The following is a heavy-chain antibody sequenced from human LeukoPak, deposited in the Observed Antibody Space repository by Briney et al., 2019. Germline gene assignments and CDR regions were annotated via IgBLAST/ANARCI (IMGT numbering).Heavy chain of an antibody. CDR1: GFTFSSYG. V-gene: IGHV3-30*18. Sequence: PGRSRRLSCAASGFTFSSYGMHWVRQAPGKGLEWVAVISYDGSNKYYADSVKGRFTISRDNSKNTLYLQMNSLRAEDTAVYYCAKDPMHGEWLFDGSLRVWGQGTTVTVSS. J-gene: IGHJ6*02. CDR3: AKDPMHGEWLFDGSLRV. D-gene: IGHD3-3*01. CDR2: ISYDGSNK.